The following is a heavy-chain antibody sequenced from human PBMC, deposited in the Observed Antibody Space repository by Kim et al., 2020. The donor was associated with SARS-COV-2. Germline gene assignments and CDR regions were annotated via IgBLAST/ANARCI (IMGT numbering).Heavy chain of an antibody. CDR1: GFTFRNYA. CDR2: ISGSGRST. Sequence: GGSLRLSCAASGFTFRNYAMSWVRQAPGKGLEWVSNISGSGRSTYYADSVKGRFTISRDDSKSTLYLQMNSLRADDTAVYYCAKDRLTMVVVAIDSWGQGTLVTVSS. J-gene: IGHJ4*02. D-gene: IGHD3-22*01. V-gene: IGHV3-23*01. CDR3: AKDRLTMVVVAIDS.